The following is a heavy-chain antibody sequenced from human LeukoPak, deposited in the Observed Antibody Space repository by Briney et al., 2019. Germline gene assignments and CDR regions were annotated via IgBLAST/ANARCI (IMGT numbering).Heavy chain of an antibody. J-gene: IGHJ6*03. Sequence: SETLSLTCTVSGGSISSSSYYWGWIRQPPGKGLEWIGSIYYSGSTYYNPSLKSRVTISVDTSKNQFSLKLTSVPAADTAVYYCARTMEGYCSGGSCYQYSYYMDVWGKGTTVTVSS. CDR2: IYYSGST. V-gene: IGHV4-39*07. CDR3: ARTMEGYCSGGSCYQYSYYMDV. CDR1: GGSISSSSYY. D-gene: IGHD2-15*01.